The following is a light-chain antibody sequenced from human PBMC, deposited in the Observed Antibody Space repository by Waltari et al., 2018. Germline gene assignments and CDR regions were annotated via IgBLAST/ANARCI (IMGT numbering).Light chain of an antibody. V-gene: IGLV4-69*01. J-gene: IGLJ3*02. CDR2: VNRDGST. CDR3: QTGGHGAGV. Sequence: QLVLTQSPSASASLGASVKLTCTLSSGPSSNIIAWHQQQPEKGPRYLMKVNRDGSTSTGDEIPDGVSGCSSGAERYLTITSLQSEDAADYYSQTGGHGAGVYGGGTKRTVL. CDR1: SGPSSNI.